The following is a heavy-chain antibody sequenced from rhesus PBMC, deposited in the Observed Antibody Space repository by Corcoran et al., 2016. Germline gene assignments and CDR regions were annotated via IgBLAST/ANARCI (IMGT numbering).Heavy chain of an antibody. D-gene: IGHD3-9*01. CDR3: VRYGRYYFDY. Sequence: QLQLQESGPGLVKPSETLSVTCAVSGGSISSSYWSWIRQAPGKGLEWIGYIYGSLSSTNSNPSLKSRVTLSVDTSKIQFCLKLCSVTAAATAVYYFVRYGRYYFDYWGQGVLVTVSS. CDR2: IYGSLSST. J-gene: IGHJ4*01. CDR1: GGSISSSY. V-gene: IGHV4-169*01.